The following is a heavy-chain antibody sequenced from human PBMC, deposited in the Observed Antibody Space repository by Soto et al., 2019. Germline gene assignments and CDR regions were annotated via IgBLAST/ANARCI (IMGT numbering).Heavy chain of an antibody. Sequence: QITLKESGPTLVKPTQTPTLTCTFSGFSLSTSGVGVGWIRQPPGKALEWLALIYWDDDKRYSPSLTSRLTINKDTSKNQVVLTMTNMDPVDTATYYCAHVLVVVANYGMDVWGQGTTVTVSS. CDR3: AHVLVVVANYGMDV. D-gene: IGHD2-15*01. V-gene: IGHV2-5*02. J-gene: IGHJ6*02. CDR1: GFSLSTSGVG. CDR2: IYWDDDK.